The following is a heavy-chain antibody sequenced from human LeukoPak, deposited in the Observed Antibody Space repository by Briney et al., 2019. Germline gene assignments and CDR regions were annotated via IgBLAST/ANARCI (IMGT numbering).Heavy chain of an antibody. CDR1: GGSISSYY. D-gene: IGHD6-13*01. CDR3: ARGRGSSWYYFDY. J-gene: IGHJ4*02. CDR2: IYTSGNT. V-gene: IGHV4-4*07. Sequence: SETLSLTCTVSGGSISSYYWSWVRQPAGKGLEWIGRIYTSGNTNYNPSLKGRVTMSVDTSKNQFSLNLSSVTATDTAVYYCARGRGSSWYYFDYWGQGTLVTVSS.